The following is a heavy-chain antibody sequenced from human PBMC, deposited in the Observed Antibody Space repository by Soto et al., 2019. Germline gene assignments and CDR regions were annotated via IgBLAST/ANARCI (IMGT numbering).Heavy chain of an antibody. Sequence: QVQLQESGPGLVKTSESLSLTCTVSGGSVSDYYWHWIRQPAEGGLEWIGRVFIRGSTTCNPSLKSRLSMSIDTSNNQFSLHLKSVTAADTAVYYCATDIGRGGRAFDYWGQGALVSVSS. CDR3: ATDIGRGGRAFDY. D-gene: IGHD3-10*01. J-gene: IGHJ4*02. V-gene: IGHV4-4*07. CDR2: VFIRGST. CDR1: GGSVSDYY.